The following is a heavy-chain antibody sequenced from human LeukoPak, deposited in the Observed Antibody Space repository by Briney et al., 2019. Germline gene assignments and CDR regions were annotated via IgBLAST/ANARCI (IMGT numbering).Heavy chain of an antibody. CDR1: RFTFSSYS. CDR2: ISSSSSYI. V-gene: IGHV3-21*01. D-gene: IGHD4-17*01. CDR3: AIDNYCGDYTIDY. J-gene: IGHJ4*02. Sequence: GGSLRLSCAASRFTFSSYSMNSVRQAPGKGLEWVSSISSSSSYIYYADSVRGRFTISRDNAKNSLYLQMNSLRAEDKSVYFCAIDNYCGDYTIDYWGQGTLVTVSS.